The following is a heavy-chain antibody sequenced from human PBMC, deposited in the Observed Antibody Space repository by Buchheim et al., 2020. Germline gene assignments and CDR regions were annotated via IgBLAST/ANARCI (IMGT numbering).Heavy chain of an antibody. Sequence: QVQLQESGPGLVKPSETLSLTCTVSGGSISSYYWSWIRQPPGKGLEWIGYIYYSGSTNYNPSLKSRVTISVDTSKNQFSLKLSSVTAADTAVYYCARDRAYSGSYYGADYYYYYGMDVWGQGTT. CDR3: ARDRAYSGSYYGADYYYYYGMDV. CDR1: GGSISSYY. CDR2: IYYSGST. D-gene: IGHD1-26*01. J-gene: IGHJ6*02. V-gene: IGHV4-59*01.